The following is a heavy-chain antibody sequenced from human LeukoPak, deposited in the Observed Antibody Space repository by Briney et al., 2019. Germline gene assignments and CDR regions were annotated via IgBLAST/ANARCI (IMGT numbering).Heavy chain of an antibody. CDR2: IYTSGST. D-gene: IGHD5-18*01. J-gene: IGHJ4*02. Sequence: SETLSLTCTVSGGSISSYYWSWIRQPAGKGLEWIGRIYTSGSTNYNPSLKSRVTISVDTSKNQFSLKLSSVTAADTAVYYCARREYSYDGYYFDYWGQGTLVTVSS. V-gene: IGHV4-4*07. CDR3: ARREYSYDGYYFDY. CDR1: GGSISSYY.